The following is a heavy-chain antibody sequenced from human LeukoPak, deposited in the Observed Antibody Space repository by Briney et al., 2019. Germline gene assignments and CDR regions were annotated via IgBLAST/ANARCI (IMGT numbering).Heavy chain of an antibody. D-gene: IGHD3-10*01. CDR3: ARGADYGSGSYYRDY. J-gene: IGHJ4*02. Sequence: RGSLRLSCAASGFTFSSYNMNWVRQAPGKGLEWVSSISSSGTYIYYADSVKGRFTISRDNAKNSLYLQMNSLRADDTAVYYCARGADYGSGSYYRDYWGQGTLVTVSS. CDR2: ISSSGTYI. CDR1: GFTFSSYN. V-gene: IGHV3-21*01.